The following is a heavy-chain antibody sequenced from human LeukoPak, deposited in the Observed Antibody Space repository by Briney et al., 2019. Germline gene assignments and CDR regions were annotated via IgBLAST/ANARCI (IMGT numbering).Heavy chain of an antibody. J-gene: IGHJ6*02. CDR1: RGSISSNSYY. CDR2: IYYTGTT. CDR3: ARVPRVAAAGTVRYGMDV. D-gene: IGHD6-13*01. V-gene: IGHV4-39*01. Sequence: PSETLSLTCTVSRGSISSNSYYWGWIRQPPGKGLECIGSIYYTGTTYYNPSLKSRVTMSVDTSKNQFSLKLSSVTAADTAVYYCARVPRVAAAGTVRYGMDVWGQGTTVTVSS.